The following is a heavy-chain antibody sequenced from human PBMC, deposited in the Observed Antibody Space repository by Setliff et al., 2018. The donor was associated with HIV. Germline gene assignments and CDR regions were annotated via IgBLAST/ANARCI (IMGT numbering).Heavy chain of an antibody. CDR2: IYFTGSS. D-gene: IGHD3-10*01. CDR1: GGSISTYY. J-gene: IGHJ4*02. Sequence: ASETLSLTCTVSGGSISTYYWSWIRQPPGKGLEWIGSIYFTGSSDNNPSLKSRVTLSIDTSKNQFSLKLSSVTAADTAVYYCARDRYAGEIDYWGQGTLVTVSS. CDR3: ARDRYAGEIDY. V-gene: IGHV4-59*12.